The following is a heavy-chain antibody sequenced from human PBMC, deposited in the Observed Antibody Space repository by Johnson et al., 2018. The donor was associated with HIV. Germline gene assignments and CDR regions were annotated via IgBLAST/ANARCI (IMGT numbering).Heavy chain of an antibody. D-gene: IGHD1-14*01. Sequence: VRLVESGGGLIQPGGSLRLSCAASGFTFSSYAMHWVRQAPDKGLEWVALMSYDGSNKYYADSVKGRFTISRDNSKNTLYLQINSLRAEDTAVYYCTRVGRGLGTEDAFDIWGQGTMVTVSS. CDR1: GFTFSSYA. CDR2: MSYDGSNK. V-gene: IGHV3-30-3*01. CDR3: TRVGRGLGTEDAFDI. J-gene: IGHJ3*02.